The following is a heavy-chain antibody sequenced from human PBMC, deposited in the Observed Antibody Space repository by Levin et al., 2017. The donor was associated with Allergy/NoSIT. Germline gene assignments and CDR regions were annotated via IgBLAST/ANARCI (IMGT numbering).Heavy chain of an antibody. CDR1: GGSISSSSYY. Sequence: TSETLSLTCTVSGGSISSSSYYWGWIRQPPGKGLEWIGSIYYSGSTYYNPSLKSRVTISVDTSKNQFSLKLSSVTAADTAVYYCARVSFVRSGYYYGIGGNWFDPWGQGTLVTVSS. CDR2: IYYSGST. J-gene: IGHJ5*02. D-gene: IGHD3-22*01. V-gene: IGHV4-39*07. CDR3: ARVSFVRSGYYYGIGGNWFDP.